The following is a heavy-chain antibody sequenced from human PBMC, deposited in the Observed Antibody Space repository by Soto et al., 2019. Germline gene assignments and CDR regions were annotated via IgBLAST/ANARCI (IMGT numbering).Heavy chain of an antibody. CDR2: IYYSGST. CDR3: ARTSAAGKYYYGMDV. V-gene: IGHV4-31*03. CDR1: GGSISSGGYY. D-gene: IGHD6-13*01. J-gene: IGHJ6*02. Sequence: ASETLSLTCTVSGGSISSGGYYWSWIRQHPGKGLEWIGYIYYSGSTYYNPSLKSRVTISVDTSKNQFSLKLSSVTAADTAVYYCARTSAAGKYYYGMDVWGQGTTVTVSS.